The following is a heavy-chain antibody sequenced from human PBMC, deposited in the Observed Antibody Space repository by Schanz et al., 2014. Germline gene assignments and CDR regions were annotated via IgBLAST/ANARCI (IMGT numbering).Heavy chain of an antibody. Sequence: EVQLVESGGGLVQPGGSLRLSCATSRLTFGNYWMSWVRQAPGKGLEWVANINQDGSQKYYVGSVKGRFTISRDNAKASLYLQMTRLRAEDPAVYYCATQYCSGTTCYTDSWDPWGQGTLVTVSS. CDR1: RLTFGNYW. V-gene: IGHV3-7*01. D-gene: IGHD2-2*02. J-gene: IGHJ5*01. CDR3: ATQYCSGTTCYTDSWDP. CDR2: INQDGSQK.